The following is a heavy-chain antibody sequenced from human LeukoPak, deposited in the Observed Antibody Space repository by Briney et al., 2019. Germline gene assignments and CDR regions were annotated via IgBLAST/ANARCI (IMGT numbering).Heavy chain of an antibody. J-gene: IGHJ6*03. CDR3: ARSEYCSSTSCYTGVYYYYYMDV. D-gene: IGHD2-2*02. Sequence: GGSLRLSCAASGFTFRIYEMNWVRQAPGKGLEWVANIKQDGSEKYYVDSVKGRFTISRDNAKNSLYLQMNSLRAEDTAVYYCARSEYCSSTSCYTGVYYYYYMDVWGKGTTVTVSS. CDR2: IKQDGSEK. CDR1: GFTFRIYE. V-gene: IGHV3-7*01.